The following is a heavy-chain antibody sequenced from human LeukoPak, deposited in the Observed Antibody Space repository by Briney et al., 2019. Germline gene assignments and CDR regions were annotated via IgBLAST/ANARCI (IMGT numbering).Heavy chain of an antibody. CDR1: GFTFSTYG. CDR3: AHLPNGHDDYGDYRLAYYFDY. CDR2: ISYDGSNK. V-gene: IGHV3-30*03. J-gene: IGHJ4*02. Sequence: GALRLSCAASGFTFSTYGMHWVRQAPGKGLEWVAVISYDGSNKYYGDSVKGRFTISRDNSKNTLYLQMNSLRAEDTAVYYCAHLPNGHDDYGDYRLAYYFDYWGQGTLVTVSS. D-gene: IGHD4-17*01.